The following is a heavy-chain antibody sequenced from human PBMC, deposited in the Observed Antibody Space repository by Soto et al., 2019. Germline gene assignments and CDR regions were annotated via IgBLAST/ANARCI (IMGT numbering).Heavy chain of an antibody. V-gene: IGHV3-7*03. J-gene: IGHJ3*02. CDR2: IKQDGSEK. D-gene: IGHD3-22*01. CDR1: GFTFSSYW. CDR3: ARVWDSSGYYYGGDAFGI. Sequence: GGSLRLSCAASGFTFSSYWMSWVRQAPGKGLEWVANIKQDGSEKYYVDSVKGRFTISRDNAKNSLYLQMNSLRAEDTAVYYCARVWDSSGYYYGGDAFGIWGQGTMVTVAS.